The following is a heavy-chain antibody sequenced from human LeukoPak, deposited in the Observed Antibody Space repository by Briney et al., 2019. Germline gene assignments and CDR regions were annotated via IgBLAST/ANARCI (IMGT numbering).Heavy chain of an antibody. CDR1: GFTFSCYG. V-gene: IGHV3-30*03. CDR3: ARDGNYYDSSGYYPDASNS. D-gene: IGHD3-22*01. CDR2: ISYDGSNK. Sequence: GKPLRLSCAVSGFTFSCYGMHWVRQPPGKGLEWVGVISYDGSNKYYADSVKSRFIIFSANSKNTPYLQMNSLRAEVTAVYYWARDGNYYDSSGYYPDASNSRGQRTMVSASS. J-gene: IGHJ3*02.